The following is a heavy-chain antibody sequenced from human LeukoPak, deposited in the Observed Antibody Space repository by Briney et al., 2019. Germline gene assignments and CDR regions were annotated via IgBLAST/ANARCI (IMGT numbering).Heavy chain of an antibody. CDR1: GYTFTNYD. Sequence: GASVKVSCKASGYTFTNYDINWVRQATGQGLEWMGWMNPNSGNTGYAQKFQGRATFTRNTSISTAYMELSSLRSEDTAVYYCARDYYDSSAPLVGFDPWGQGTLVTVSS. D-gene: IGHD3-22*01. J-gene: IGHJ5*02. CDR3: ARDYYDSSAPLVGFDP. CDR2: MNPNSGNT. V-gene: IGHV1-8*03.